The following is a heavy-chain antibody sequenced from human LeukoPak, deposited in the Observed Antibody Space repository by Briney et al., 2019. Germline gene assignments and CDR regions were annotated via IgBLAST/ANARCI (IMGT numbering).Heavy chain of an antibody. J-gene: IGHJ4*02. CDR3: AKLPASVGWELPVY. Sequence: GGSLRLSCAASGFTFSSYWMSWVRQAPGKGLEWVANIKQDGSEKYYVDSVKGRFTISRDNSKNTLYLQMNSLRAEDTAVYYCAKLPASVGWELPVYWGQGTLVTVSS. CDR1: GFTFSSYW. V-gene: IGHV3-7*01. CDR2: IKQDGSEK. D-gene: IGHD1-26*01.